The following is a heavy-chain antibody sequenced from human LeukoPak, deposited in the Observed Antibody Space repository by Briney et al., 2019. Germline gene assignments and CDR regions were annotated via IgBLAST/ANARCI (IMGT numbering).Heavy chain of an antibody. J-gene: IGHJ4*02. Sequence: GGSLRLSCVASRFTFSSYGMHWVRQAPGKGLEWVSSISSRSYIYYADSVKGRFTISRDNAKNSLYLQMNSLRAEDTAVYYCAKGPVGYCSSTSCHGGYWGQGTLVTVSS. V-gene: IGHV3-21*01. D-gene: IGHD2-2*01. CDR1: RFTFSSYG. CDR3: AKGPVGYCSSTSCHGGY. CDR2: ISSRSYI.